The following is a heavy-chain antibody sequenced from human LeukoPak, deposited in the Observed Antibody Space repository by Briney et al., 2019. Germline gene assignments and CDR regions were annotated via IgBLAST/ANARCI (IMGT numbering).Heavy chain of an antibody. CDR3: ARGEPHCSTSTCSRRRMDV. J-gene: IGHJ6*02. V-gene: IGHV3-7*01. CDR2: VNQGGSCK. CDR1: EFPFCNYW. D-gene: IGHD2-2*01. Sequence: GGSLEVSWAASEFPFCNYWMTWVRRAPRRRLEWVANVNQGGSCKYYVDSVRGRFTISRDNAKNEVYLQMDSLRVEDSAVYYCARGEPHCSTSTCSRRRMDVWGQGTTVTVSS.